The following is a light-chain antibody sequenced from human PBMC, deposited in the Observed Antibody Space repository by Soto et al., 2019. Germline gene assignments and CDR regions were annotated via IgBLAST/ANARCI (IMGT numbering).Light chain of an antibody. Sequence: SYELTQPPSVSVAPGQTARTTCGGNNIGSKSVHWYQQKPGQAPVLVVDDDSDRPSGIPERFSGSNSGNTATLTISRVEAGDEADYFCHVWDSSSEHVFGTGTRSPS. CDR3: HVWDSSSEHV. CDR1: NIGSKS. V-gene: IGLV3-21*02. CDR2: DDS. J-gene: IGLJ1*01.